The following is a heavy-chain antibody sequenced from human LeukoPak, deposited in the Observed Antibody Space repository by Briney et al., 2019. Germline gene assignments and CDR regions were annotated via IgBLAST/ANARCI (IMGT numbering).Heavy chain of an antibody. CDR2: SGST. J-gene: IGHJ4*02. CDR3: ARVGIDYSGNILKYYFDY. CDR1: GGSFSDYY. Sequence: SETLSLTCTVSGGSFSDYYWSWIRQPPGGGLEWIAYSGSTNYNPSLKSRVIISVDTSKNQFSLKLSPVTAADTAVYYCARVGIDYSGNILKYYFDYWGQGTLVTVSS. V-gene: IGHV4-59*01. D-gene: IGHD4-23*01.